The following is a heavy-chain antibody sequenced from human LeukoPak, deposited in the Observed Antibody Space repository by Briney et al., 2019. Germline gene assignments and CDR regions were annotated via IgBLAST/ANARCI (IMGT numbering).Heavy chain of an antibody. CDR3: ARMYSSSWFEFDY. D-gene: IGHD6-13*01. CDR2: ISSNGGST. CDR1: GFTFSSYA. Sequence: GGSLRLSCAASGFTFSSYAMHWVRQAPGKGLEYVSAISSNGGSTYYANSVKGGFTISRDNSKNTLYLQMGSLRAEDTAVYYCARMYSSSWFEFDYWGQGTLVTVSS. V-gene: IGHV3-64*01. J-gene: IGHJ4*02.